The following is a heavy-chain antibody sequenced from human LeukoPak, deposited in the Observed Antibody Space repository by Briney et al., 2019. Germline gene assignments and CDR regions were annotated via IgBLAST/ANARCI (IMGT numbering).Heavy chain of an antibody. CDR1: GGSISSYY. V-gene: IGHV4-4*07. Sequence: ASETLSLTCTVSGGSISSYYWSWIRQPAGKGLEWIGRIYTSGSTNYNPSLKSRVTMSVDTSKNQFSLKLSSVTAADTAVYYCARDRWQQLDYYYYMDVWGKGTTVTISS. D-gene: IGHD6-13*01. J-gene: IGHJ6*03. CDR2: IYTSGST. CDR3: ARDRWQQLDYYYYMDV.